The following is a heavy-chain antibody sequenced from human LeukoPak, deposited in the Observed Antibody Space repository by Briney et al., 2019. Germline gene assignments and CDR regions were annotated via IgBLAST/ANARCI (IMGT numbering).Heavy chain of an antibody. Sequence: SETLSLTCTVSGGSISSGSYYWSWIRQPAGKGLEWIGRIYTSGSTNYNPSLKSRVTISVDTSKNQFSLKLSSVTAADTAVYYCAMHFGGYYSFDYWGQGTLVTVSS. J-gene: IGHJ4*02. CDR3: AMHFGGYYSFDY. V-gene: IGHV4-61*02. CDR1: GGSISSGSYY. D-gene: IGHD3-22*01. CDR2: IYTSGST.